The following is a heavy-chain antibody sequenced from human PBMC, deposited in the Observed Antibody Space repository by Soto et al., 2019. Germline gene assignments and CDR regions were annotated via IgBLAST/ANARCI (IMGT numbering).Heavy chain of an antibody. Sequence: GASVKVSCKASGYTFTSYAMHWVRQAPGQRLEWMGWINAGNGNTKYSQKFQGRVTITRDTSASTAYMELSSLRSEDTAVYYCARGAHGGSHHALYSSGRAPDYWGQGTLVTVSS. CDR3: ARGAHGGSHHALYSSGRAPDY. CDR2: INAGNGNT. V-gene: IGHV1-3*01. D-gene: IGHD6-19*01. J-gene: IGHJ4*02. CDR1: GYTFTSYA.